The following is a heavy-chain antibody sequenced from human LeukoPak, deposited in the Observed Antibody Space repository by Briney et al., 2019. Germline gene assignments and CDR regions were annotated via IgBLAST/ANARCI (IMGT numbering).Heavy chain of an antibody. V-gene: IGHV1-46*01. CDR3: ARDPHKRTYDRDNWFDP. CDR2: INSSGGST. J-gene: IGHJ5*02. CDR1: GYTFTSYY. D-gene: IGHD3-3*01. Sequence: ASVKVSCRASGYTFTSYYMHWVRQAPGQGLEWMRIINSSGGSTSYAQKFQGRVTMTRDMSTSTVYMELSSLRSEDTAVFYCARDPHKRTYDRDNWFDPWGQGTLVTVSS.